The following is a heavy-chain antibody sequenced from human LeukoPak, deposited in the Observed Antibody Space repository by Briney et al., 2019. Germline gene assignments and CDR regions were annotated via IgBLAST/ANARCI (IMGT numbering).Heavy chain of an antibody. J-gene: IGHJ5*02. Sequence: GESLKISCAASGYTFTCYWIGWVRQMPGKGLEWMGIIYPGDSDTRYSPSFQGQVTISADKSINTAYLQWTSLKASDTAIYYCARRGGRISAAGFDPWGQGTLVTVSS. CDR1: GYTFTCYW. CDR3: ARRGGRISAAGFDP. V-gene: IGHV5-51*01. D-gene: IGHD6-13*01. CDR2: IYPGDSDT.